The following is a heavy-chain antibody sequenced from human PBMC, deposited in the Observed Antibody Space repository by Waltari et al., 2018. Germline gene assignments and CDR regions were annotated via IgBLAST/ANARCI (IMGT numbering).Heavy chain of an antibody. CDR2: IKQDGSEE. CDR3: ARAYH. CDR1: GFSFSSNW. Sequence: EVQLVESGGGSVQPGGSLRLSCAASGFSFSSNWMSWVRQAPGKGREWVARIKQDGSEEYYVDSVKGRFTISRDNAKNSLYLQMNNLRVEDTAIYYCARAYHWGQGTLVTVSS. J-gene: IGHJ5*02. V-gene: IGHV3-7*02.